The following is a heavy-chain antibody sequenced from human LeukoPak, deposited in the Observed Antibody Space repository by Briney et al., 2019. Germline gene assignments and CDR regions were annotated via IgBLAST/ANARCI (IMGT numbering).Heavy chain of an antibody. CDR2: IYYSGST. CDR3: ARECSIAARWKVTKKGSHFDY. V-gene: IGHV4-30-4*07. CDR1: GGSISSGGYS. J-gene: IGHJ4*02. Sequence: SETLSLTCAVSGGSISSGGYSWSWIRQPPGKGLEWIGYIYYSGSTYYNPSLKSRVTISVDTSKNQFSLKLSSVTAADTAVYYCARECSIAARWKVTKKGSHFDYWGQGTLVTVSS. D-gene: IGHD6-6*01.